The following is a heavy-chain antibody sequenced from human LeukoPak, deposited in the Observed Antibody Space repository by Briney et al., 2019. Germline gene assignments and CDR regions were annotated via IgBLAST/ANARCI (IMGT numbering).Heavy chain of an antibody. CDR1: GFTFDDYA. J-gene: IGHJ4*02. CDR3: ARYTIRYYYDSSTLSFFDY. CDR2: ISWNSGSI. D-gene: IGHD3-22*01. Sequence: PGRFLRLSCAASGFTFDDYAMHWVRQAPGKGLEWVSGISWNSGSIGYADSVKGRFTISRDNAKNSLYLQMNSLRAEDTALYYCARYTIRYYYDSSTLSFFDYWGQGTLVTVSS. V-gene: IGHV3-9*01.